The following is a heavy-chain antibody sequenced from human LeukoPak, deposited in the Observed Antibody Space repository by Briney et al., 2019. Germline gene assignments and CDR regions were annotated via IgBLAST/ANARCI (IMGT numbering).Heavy chain of an antibody. Sequence: PGGSLRLSCAGAGFTFSTHTINWVRQAPGKGLDWVSALSGSGTTTYNADSARGRFTISRDYSKRTMYLQMHSLRVEDTAVYYCAKFLPPSGGASGWSWVMDHWGQGTLVTVSS. CDR2: LSGSGTTT. J-gene: IGHJ4*02. D-gene: IGHD6-25*01. V-gene: IGHV3-23*01. CDR1: GFTFSTHT. CDR3: AKFLPPSGGASGWSWVMDH.